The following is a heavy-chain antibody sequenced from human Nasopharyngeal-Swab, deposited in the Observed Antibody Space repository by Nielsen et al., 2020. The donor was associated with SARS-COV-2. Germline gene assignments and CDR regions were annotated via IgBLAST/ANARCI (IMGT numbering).Heavy chain of an antibody. CDR2: IYYSGSP. CDR1: GGSVSSGSYY. CDR3: ARGYSYGSYYYYYMDV. Sequence: SETLSLTCTVSGGSVSSGSYYWSWIRQPPGKGLEWIGYIYYSGSPNYNPSLKSRVTISVDTSKNQFSLKLSSVTAADTAVYYCARGYSYGSYYYYYMDVWGKGTTVTVSS. J-gene: IGHJ6*03. V-gene: IGHV4-61*01. D-gene: IGHD5-18*01.